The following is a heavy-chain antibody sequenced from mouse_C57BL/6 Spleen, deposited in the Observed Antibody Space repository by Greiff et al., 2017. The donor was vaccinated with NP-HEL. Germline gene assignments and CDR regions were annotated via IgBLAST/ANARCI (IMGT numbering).Heavy chain of an antibody. CDR3: ARAEFGLDY. CDR2: IYPGSGNT. V-gene: IGHV1-76*01. CDR1: GYTFTDYY. Sequence: VQLQQSGAELVRPGASVKLSCKASGYTFTDYYINWVKQRPGQGLEWIARIYPGSGNTYYNEKFKGKATLTAEKSSSTAYMQLSSLTSEDSAVYFCARAEFGLDYWGQGTTLTVSS. J-gene: IGHJ2*01.